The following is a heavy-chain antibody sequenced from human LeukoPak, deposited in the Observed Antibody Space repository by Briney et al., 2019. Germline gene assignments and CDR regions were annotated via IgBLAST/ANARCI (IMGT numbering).Heavy chain of an antibody. V-gene: IGHV4-31*03. J-gene: IGHJ4*02. D-gene: IGHD5-18*01. CDR2: IYYSGST. CDR1: GGSISSGGYY. CDR3: AREIYGYGLDY. Sequence: SETLSLTCTVSGGSISSGGYYWSWIRQHPGKGLEWIGYIYYSGSTYYNPSLKSRVTISVDTSKNQFSLKLSSVTAADTAVYYCAREIYGYGLDYWGQGTLVTVSS.